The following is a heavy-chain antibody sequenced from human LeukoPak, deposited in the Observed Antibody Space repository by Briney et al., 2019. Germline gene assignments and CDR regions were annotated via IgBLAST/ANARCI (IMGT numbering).Heavy chain of an antibody. V-gene: IGHV3-30-3*01. Sequence: GGSLRLSCAASGFTFSSYAMHWVRQAPGKGLEWVAVISYDGSNKYYADSVKGRFTISRDNSKNTLYLQMNSLRAEDTAVYYCASSSGWLDHWGQGTLVTVSS. J-gene: IGHJ5*02. CDR3: ASSSGWLDH. CDR2: ISYDGSNK. CDR1: GFTFSSYA. D-gene: IGHD6-19*01.